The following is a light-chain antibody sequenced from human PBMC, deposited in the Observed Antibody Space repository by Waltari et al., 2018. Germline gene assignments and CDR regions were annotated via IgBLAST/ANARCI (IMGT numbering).Light chain of an antibody. CDR2: ETS. CDR1: QTIDH. J-gene: IGKJ2*02. CDR3: QPNYDTPRT. V-gene: IGKV1-39*01. Sequence: QMTQSPSSLSASVGDRVTITCRASQTIDHLSWYQHKPGEAPKLLIYETSTLQSGVPTRFSGSKFGTTFILTISSLQPEDFATYFCQPNYDTPRTFGQGTKVDIK.